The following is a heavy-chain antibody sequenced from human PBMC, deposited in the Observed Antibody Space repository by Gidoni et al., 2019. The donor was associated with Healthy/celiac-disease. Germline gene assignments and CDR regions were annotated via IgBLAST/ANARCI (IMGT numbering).Heavy chain of an antibody. Sequence: QVPLQQWGAGLLKPSETLSLTCAVYRGSFSGYYWSWIRQPPGKGLEWIGEINHSGSTNYNPSLKSRVTISVDTSKNQFALKLSSVTAADTDVYYCARGGTRRWLHSTSFDYWGQGTLVTVSS. J-gene: IGHJ4*02. CDR3: ARGGTRRWLHSTSFDY. V-gene: IGHV4-34*01. CDR2: INHSGST. CDR1: RGSFSGYY. D-gene: IGHD5-12*01.